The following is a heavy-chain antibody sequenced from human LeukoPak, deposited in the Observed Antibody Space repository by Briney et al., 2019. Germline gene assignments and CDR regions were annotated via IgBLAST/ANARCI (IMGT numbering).Heavy chain of an antibody. CDR1: GYTFTGYY. CDR3: ARGSTTEPSYYYYMDV. J-gene: IGHJ6*03. V-gene: IGHV1-2*02. Sequence: ASVKVSCKASGYTFTGYYMHWVRQAPGQGLEWMGWINPNSGGTYYAQKFQGRVTMTSDTSISTAYMELSRLRSDNTAVYYCARGSTTEPSYYYYMDVWGKGTTVTVSS. CDR2: INPNSGGT. D-gene: IGHD1-26*01.